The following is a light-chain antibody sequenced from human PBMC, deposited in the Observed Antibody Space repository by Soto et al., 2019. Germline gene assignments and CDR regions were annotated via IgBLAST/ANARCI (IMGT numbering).Light chain of an antibody. J-gene: IGKJ2*01. Sequence: EVVMTQSPLSLPVTLGQPASISCRSSQSLAYIDGNTYLTWFHQRPGQSPRRLIYNVSNRDSGVPDSXXGRGSGTDFTLKISRVEAEDVGIYYCMHSTHWPPYTFGQGTKLEIK. CDR3: MHSTHWPPYT. CDR1: QSLAYIDGNTY. V-gene: IGKV2-30*01. CDR2: NVS.